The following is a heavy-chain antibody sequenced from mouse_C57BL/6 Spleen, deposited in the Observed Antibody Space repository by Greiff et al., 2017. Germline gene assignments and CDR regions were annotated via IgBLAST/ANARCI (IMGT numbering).Heavy chain of an antibody. CDR2: INPGSGGT. V-gene: IGHV1-54*01. J-gene: IGHJ3*01. CDR3: ARSGAAQATPFGY. CDR1: GYAFTNYL. Sequence: VQVVESGAELVRPGTSVKVSCKASGYAFTNYLIEWVKQRPGQGLEWIGVINPGSGGTNYNEKFKGKATLTADKSSSTAYMQLSSLTSEDSAVYFCARSGAAQATPFGYWGQGTLVTVSA. D-gene: IGHD3-2*02.